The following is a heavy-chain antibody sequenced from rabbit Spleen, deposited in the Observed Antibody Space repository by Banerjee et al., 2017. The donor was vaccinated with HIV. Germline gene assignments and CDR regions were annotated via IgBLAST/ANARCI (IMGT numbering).Heavy chain of an antibody. D-gene: IGHD4-1*01. CDR2: INAVTGKA. CDR3: ARDMAGVLGWNFGW. Sequence: QEQLEESGGGLVKPEGSLTLTCKASGFSFSNKAVMCWVRQAPGKGLEWIACINAVTGKAVYARWAKGGFSFSKTPPPPVSLQISSLTAAGTAPYFCARDMAGVLGWNFGWWGQGTLVPS. J-gene: IGHJ3*01. CDR1: GFSFSNKAV. V-gene: IGHV1S45*01.